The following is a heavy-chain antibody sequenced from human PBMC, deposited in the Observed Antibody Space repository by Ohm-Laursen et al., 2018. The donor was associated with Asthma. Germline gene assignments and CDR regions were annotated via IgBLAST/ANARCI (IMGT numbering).Heavy chain of an antibody. V-gene: IGHV4-61*08. CDR3: ASQNSFGSTIDY. D-gene: IGHD3-10*01. Sequence: GTLSLTCTVSGGSISSGDYYWSWIRQPPGKGLEWIGYIYYSGSTNYNPSLKSRVTISVDTSKNQFSLKLSSVTAADTAVYYCASQNSFGSTIDYWGQGTLVTVSS. CDR1: GGSISSGDYY. J-gene: IGHJ4*02. CDR2: IYYSGST.